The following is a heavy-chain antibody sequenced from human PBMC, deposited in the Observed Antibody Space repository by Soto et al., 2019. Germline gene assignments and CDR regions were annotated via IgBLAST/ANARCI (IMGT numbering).Heavy chain of an antibody. V-gene: IGHV3-7*01. J-gene: IGHJ4*02. CDR2: IKQDGNEK. D-gene: IGHD5-12*01. CDR1: GFTFSSYW. CDR3: ARTVPTISGDVLKY. Sequence: EVQLVESGGGLVQPGGSLRLSCAASGFTFSSYWMTWVRQAPGKGLEWVANIKQDGNEKYYVYSVKGRFTISRDNAENSLCLQMSSLRAEDTAVYYCARTVPTISGDVLKYWGQGTLVTVSS.